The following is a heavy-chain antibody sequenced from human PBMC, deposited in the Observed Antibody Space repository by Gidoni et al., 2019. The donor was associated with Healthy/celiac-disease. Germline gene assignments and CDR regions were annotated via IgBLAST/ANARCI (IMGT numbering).Heavy chain of an antibody. CDR1: GGSFSGYY. J-gene: IGHJ4*02. CDR2: INHSGST. CDR3: ARGEGVVPAAFDY. V-gene: IGHV4-34*01. Sequence: QVQLQQWGAGLWKPSEPLSLPCTVYGGSFSGYYWSWIRQPPGKGLEWIGEINHSGSTNYNPSLKSRVTISVDTSKNQFSLKLSSVTAADTAVYYCARGEGVVPAAFDYWGQGTLVTVSS. D-gene: IGHD2-2*01.